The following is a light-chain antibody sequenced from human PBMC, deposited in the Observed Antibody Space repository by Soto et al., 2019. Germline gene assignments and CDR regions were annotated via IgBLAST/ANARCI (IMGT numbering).Light chain of an antibody. CDR3: QQYNNWPRT. J-gene: IGKJ1*01. Sequence: EIVMSQSPATLSVSPGERATLSCRASQGISSNLAWYQQKPGQTPSLLIYGASTRASGIPARFSGSGSGTEFTLAISSLQSEDFAVYYCQQYNNWPRTFGQGTKVDIK. CDR1: QGISSN. CDR2: GAS. V-gene: IGKV3-15*01.